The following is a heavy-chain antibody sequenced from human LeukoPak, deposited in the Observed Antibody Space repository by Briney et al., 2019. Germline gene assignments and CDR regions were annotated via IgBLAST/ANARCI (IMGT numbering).Heavy chain of an antibody. V-gene: IGHV4-34*01. CDR2: INHSGST. J-gene: IGHJ4*02. CDR3: ARGASPFYDFWSGYYTGSIFDY. Sequence: PSETLSLTCAVYGGSFSGYYWSWIRQPPGKGLEWIGEINHSGSTNYNPSLKSRVTISVDTSKNQFSLKLSSVTAADTAVYYCARGASPFYDFWSGYYTGSIFDYWGQGTLVTVSS. D-gene: IGHD3-3*01. CDR1: GGSFSGYY.